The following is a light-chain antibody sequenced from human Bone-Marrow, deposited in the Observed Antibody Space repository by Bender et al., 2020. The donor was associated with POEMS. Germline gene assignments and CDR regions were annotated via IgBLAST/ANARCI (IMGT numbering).Light chain of an antibody. J-gene: IGLJ2*01. Sequence: QSVLTQPPSASATPGQRVTISCSRSASDRGTTPINWYQHLPGTAPKLIIYNSDQRPSGVPYRFHSSMSGTSASLDISGLHSEDEADYYCVAWDDTLDGWVFGGGTKLTVL. CDR3: VAWDDTLDGWV. CDR1: ASDRGTTP. CDR2: NSD. V-gene: IGLV1-44*01.